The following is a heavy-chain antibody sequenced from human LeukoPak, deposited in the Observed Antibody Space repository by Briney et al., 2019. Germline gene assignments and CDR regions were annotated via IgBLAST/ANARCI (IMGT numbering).Heavy chain of an antibody. CDR1: GFTFSSYC. Sequence: GGSLRLSCAASGFTFSSYCMSWVRQAPGKGLEWVSAISGSGGGGSTNYADSVRGRFTISRDNSKNTLYMQMNSLRAEDTALYYCAKGRFSNLDPWGQGTLVTVSS. J-gene: IGHJ5*02. CDR3: AKGRFSNLDP. D-gene: IGHD4-11*01. V-gene: IGHV3-23*01. CDR2: ISGSGGGGST.